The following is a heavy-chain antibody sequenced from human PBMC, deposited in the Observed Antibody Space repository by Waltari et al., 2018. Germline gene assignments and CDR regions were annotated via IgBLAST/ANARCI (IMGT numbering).Heavy chain of an antibody. Sequence: QVQLVQSGAEVKKPGASVKVSCKASGYILTSYDINGVRQATGQGLEWMGWMNANSGHTGYAQTFQGRITLTMNTSISTAYMELSSLGSDDTAVYYCARPQTISTSWLASWGQGTLVTVSA. CDR1: GYILTSYD. J-gene: IGHJ5*01. CDR3: ARPQTISTSWLAS. V-gene: IGHV1-8*02. D-gene: IGHD2-2*01. CDR2: MNANSGHT.